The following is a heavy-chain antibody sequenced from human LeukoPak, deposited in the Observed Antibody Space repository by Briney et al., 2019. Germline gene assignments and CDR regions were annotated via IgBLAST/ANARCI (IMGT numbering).Heavy chain of an antibody. D-gene: IGHD5-24*01. CDR2: ISRRGTTR. J-gene: IGHJ4*02. Sequence: RGSLRLSCAASGFTFSSYEMNWVRQAPGKGLEWVSYISRRGTTRYYADSVKGRFTISRDNAKNSLSLQMNSLRAEDTAVYYCARDLDGYNTFDYWGQGTLVTVSS. CDR3: ARDLDGYNTFDY. V-gene: IGHV3-48*03. CDR1: GFTFSSYE.